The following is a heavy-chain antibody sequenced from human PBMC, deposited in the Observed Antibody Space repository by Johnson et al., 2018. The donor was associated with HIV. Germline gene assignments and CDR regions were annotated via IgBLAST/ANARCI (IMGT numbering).Heavy chain of an antibody. Sequence: EVQLVESGGGLVQPGGSLRLSCAASGFTFSSYWMHWVRQAPGKGLVWVSRINSDGSSTSYADSVKGRFTISRDNAKNTLYLQMNSLRAEDTAGYYSARDGDGSGGRCDGFGAFDIWGQGTMVTVSS. D-gene: IGHD2-15*01. CDR2: INSDGSST. CDR3: ARDGDGSGGRCDGFGAFDI. J-gene: IGHJ3*02. CDR1: GFTFSSYW. V-gene: IGHV3-74*01.